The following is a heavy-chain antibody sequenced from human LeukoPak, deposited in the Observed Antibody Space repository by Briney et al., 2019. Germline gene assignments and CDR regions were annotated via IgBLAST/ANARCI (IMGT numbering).Heavy chain of an antibody. V-gene: IGHV3-23*01. CDR1: GFTFSSYT. J-gene: IGHJ4*02. CDR2: ITTSDGNT. CDR3: AKDQHYDILTGYKGVYFDY. Sequence: GGSLRLSCAASGFTFSSYTMSWVRQAPGKGLEWVSTITTSDGNTYYADSVKGRFTISRDNSKNTLYLQMNSLRAEDTAVYYCAKDQHYDILTGYKGVYFDYWGQGTLVTVSS. D-gene: IGHD3-9*01.